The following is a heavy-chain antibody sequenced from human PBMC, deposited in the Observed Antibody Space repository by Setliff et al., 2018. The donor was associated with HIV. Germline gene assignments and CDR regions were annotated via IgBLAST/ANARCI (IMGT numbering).Heavy chain of an antibody. CDR3: ARDPRTDSSYAWFDS. D-gene: IGHD6-6*01. V-gene: IGHV3-7*03. J-gene: IGHJ5*01. Sequence: GGSLRLSCAASGFTFSRYWMGWVRQAPGKGLEWVANIKQDESGTHYVDSMKGRLTISRDNAKNSLYLQMTSLRAEDTALYFCARDPRTDSSYAWFDSWGQGTLVTVSS. CDR2: IKQDESGT. CDR1: GFTFSRYW.